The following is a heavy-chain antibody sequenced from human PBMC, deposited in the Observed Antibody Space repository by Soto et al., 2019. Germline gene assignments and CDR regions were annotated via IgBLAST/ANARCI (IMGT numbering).Heavy chain of an antibody. D-gene: IGHD6-13*01. CDR3: ARDLAAAAY. V-gene: IGHV1-46*01. Sequence: ASVKVSSEASGYIFTNYYIHWVRQAPGQGLEWMAIINPLPTSGSTNYAQKFQGRVTVTRDTSTSTVYLELSSLRSDDTAVYYCARDLAAAAYWGQGTLVTVSS. CDR2: INPLPTSGST. J-gene: IGHJ4*02. CDR1: GYIFTNYY.